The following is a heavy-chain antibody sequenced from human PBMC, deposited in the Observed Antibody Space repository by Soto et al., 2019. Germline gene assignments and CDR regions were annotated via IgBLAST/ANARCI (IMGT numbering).Heavy chain of an antibody. J-gene: IGHJ4*02. CDR2: IYSGGRN. Sequence: SETLSLTCTVSGGSISSFYWSWIRQPAGKGLEWIGRIYSGGRNNYNPSLKSRVTMSVDTSKNQFSLRLSSVTAADTAVYYCARVGTTVTTRLDYFDYWGQGTLVTVSS. CDR3: ARVGTTVTTRLDYFDY. V-gene: IGHV4-4*07. CDR1: GGSISSFY. D-gene: IGHD4-4*01.